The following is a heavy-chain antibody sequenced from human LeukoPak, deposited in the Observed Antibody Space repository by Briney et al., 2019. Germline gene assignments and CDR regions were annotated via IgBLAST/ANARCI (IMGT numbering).Heavy chain of an antibody. CDR1: GYTFTGYY. Sequence: GASVKVSCQATGYTFTGYYMHWVRQAPGQGLEWMGRINPNSGGTNYAQKFQGRVTMTRDTSISTAYMELSRVRSDDTAVYYCARNFIAVPDYWGQGTLVTVSS. D-gene: IGHD6-19*01. J-gene: IGHJ4*02. CDR3: ARNFIAVPDY. V-gene: IGHV1-2*06. CDR2: INPNSGGT.